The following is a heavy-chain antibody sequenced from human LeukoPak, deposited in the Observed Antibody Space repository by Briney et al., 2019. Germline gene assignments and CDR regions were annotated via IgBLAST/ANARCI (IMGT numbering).Heavy chain of an antibody. J-gene: IGHJ4*02. CDR3: ARARGLPAYLDY. D-gene: IGHD1-26*01. V-gene: IGHV3-23*01. Sequence: GGSLRLSCAAPGFTFSSYAMSWVRQAPGKGLEWVSAISGSGGSTYYADSVKGRFTISRDNSKNTLYLQMNSLRAEDTAVYYCARARGLPAYLDYWGQGTLVTVSS. CDR2: ISGSGGST. CDR1: GFTFSSYA.